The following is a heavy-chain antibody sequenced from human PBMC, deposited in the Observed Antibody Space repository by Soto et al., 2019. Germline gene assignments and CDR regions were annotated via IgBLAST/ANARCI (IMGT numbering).Heavy chain of an antibody. J-gene: IGHJ4*02. CDR1: GFTFSSYW. V-gene: IGHV3-74*01. Sequence: GGSLRLSCAASGFTFSSYWMHWVRQAPGKGLVWVSRINSDGSSTSYADSVKGRFTISRDNAKNTLYLQMNSLRAEDTAVYYCARGVPDPWYSSSWYDYWGQGTLVTVSS. CDR2: INSDGSST. CDR3: ARGVPDPWYSSSWYDY. D-gene: IGHD6-13*01.